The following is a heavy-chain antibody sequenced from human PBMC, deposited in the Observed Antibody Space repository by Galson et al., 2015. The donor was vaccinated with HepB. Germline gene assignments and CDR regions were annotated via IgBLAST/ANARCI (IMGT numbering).Heavy chain of an antibody. D-gene: IGHD1-14*01. CDR1: GFTFSDYY. CDR2: ISSSSSYT. J-gene: IGHJ4*02. CDR3: ARVEKTGPFIRGTFDY. Sequence: SLRLSCAASGFTFSDYYMSWIRQAPGKGLEWVSYISSSSSYTNYADSVKGRFTISRDNAKNSLYLQMNSLRAEDTAVYYCARVEKTGPFIRGTFDYWGQGTLVTVSS. V-gene: IGHV3-11*03.